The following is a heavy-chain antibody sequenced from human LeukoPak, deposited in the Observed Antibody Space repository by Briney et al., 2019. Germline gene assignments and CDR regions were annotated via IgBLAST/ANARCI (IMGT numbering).Heavy chain of an antibody. CDR3: ARVEKHQLETDY. CDR2: ISGYNGNT. V-gene: IGHV1-18*01. J-gene: IGHJ4*02. D-gene: IGHD6-13*01. Sequence: ASVKVSCKASGYTFTNYGISWVRQAPGQGLEWMGWISGYNGNTNYAQKLQGRVTMTTDTSTSTAYMELRGLRSDDTAVYYCARVEKHQLETDYWGQGTLVTVSS. CDR1: GYTFTNYG.